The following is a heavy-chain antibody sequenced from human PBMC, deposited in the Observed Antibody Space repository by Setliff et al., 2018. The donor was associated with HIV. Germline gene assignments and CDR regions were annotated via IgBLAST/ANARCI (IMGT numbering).Heavy chain of an antibody. CDR3: ARGVPLLPPHY. Sequence: PSETLSLTCTVSGGSISSSNYYWGWIRQPPGKGLEWIGSIYYSGSTNYNPSLKSRVTISVDTSKNQFFLNLTSVTAADTAVYYCARGVPLLPPHYWGQGTLVTVSS. CDR2: IYYSGST. D-gene: IGHD2-21*02. V-gene: IGHV4-39*07. CDR1: GGSISSSNYY. J-gene: IGHJ4*02.